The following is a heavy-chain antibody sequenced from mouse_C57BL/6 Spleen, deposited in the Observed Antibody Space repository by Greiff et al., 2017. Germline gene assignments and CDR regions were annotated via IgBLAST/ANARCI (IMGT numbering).Heavy chain of an antibody. J-gene: IGHJ4*01. Sequence: QVQLQQSGAELVRPGASVKLSCKASGYTFTSYGISWVKQRTGQGLEWIGEIYPRSGNTYYNEKFKGKATLTADKSSSTAYMELRSLTSEDSAVYFGATTTAQAYYYAMDYWGQGTSVTVSS. CDR3: ATTTAQAYYYAMDY. CDR2: IYPRSGNT. CDR1: GYTFTSYG. V-gene: IGHV1-81*01. D-gene: IGHD3-2*02.